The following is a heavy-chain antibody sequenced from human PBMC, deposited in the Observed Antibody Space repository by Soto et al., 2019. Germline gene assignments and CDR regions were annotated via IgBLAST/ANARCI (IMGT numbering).Heavy chain of an antibody. Sequence: PSETLSLTCTVSGGSISSDIHYWGWIRQPPGKGLEWIGTIYYSGNTYYNPSLRSRVTISMDTSTNQFSLRLTSVTAADTAVYYCARDKITGLFDYWGQGTLVTVSS. CDR1: GGSISSDIHY. D-gene: IGHD2-8*02. J-gene: IGHJ4*02. CDR3: ARDKITGLFDY. CDR2: IYYSGNT. V-gene: IGHV4-39*02.